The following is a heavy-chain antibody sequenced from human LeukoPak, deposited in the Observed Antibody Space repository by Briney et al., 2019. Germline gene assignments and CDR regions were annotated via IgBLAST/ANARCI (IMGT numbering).Heavy chain of an antibody. D-gene: IGHD1-14*01. CDR3: ARDVWYKYYFDY. J-gene: IGHJ4*02. Sequence: SETLSLTCAVYGGSFSGYYWSWIRQPPGKGLEWIGEINHSGSTNYNPSLKSRVTISVDTCKNQFSLKLSSVTAADTAVYYCARDVWYKYYFDYWGQGTLVTVSS. CDR2: INHSGST. CDR1: GGSFSGYY. V-gene: IGHV4-34*01.